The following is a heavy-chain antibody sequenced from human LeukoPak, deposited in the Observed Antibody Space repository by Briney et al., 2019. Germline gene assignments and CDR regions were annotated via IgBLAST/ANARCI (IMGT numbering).Heavy chain of an antibody. V-gene: IGHV4-59*08. D-gene: IGHD1-26*01. J-gene: IGHJ4*02. Sequence: PSETLSLTCTVSGGSISSYHWIWIRQPPGKGLEWIGYIHYSGSTKYNPSLKSRATISVDTSKNQFSLKLNSVTAADTAVYYCASGSYYFDYWGQGTLVTVSS. CDR1: GGSISSYH. CDR2: IHYSGST. CDR3: ASGSYYFDY.